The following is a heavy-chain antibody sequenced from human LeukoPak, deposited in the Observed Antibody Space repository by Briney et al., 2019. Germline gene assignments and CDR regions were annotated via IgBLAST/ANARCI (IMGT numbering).Heavy chain of an antibody. V-gene: IGHV4-59*01. Sequence: SETLSLTCTVSGGSISSYYWSWIRQPPGKGLEWIGYIYYSGSTNYNPSLKSRVTISVDTSKNQFSLKLSSVTAADTAVYYCARQAGRTYYFDYWGQGTLVTVSS. CDR1: GGSISSYY. J-gene: IGHJ4*02. CDR2: IYYSGST. CDR3: ARQAGRTYYFDY. D-gene: IGHD6-13*01.